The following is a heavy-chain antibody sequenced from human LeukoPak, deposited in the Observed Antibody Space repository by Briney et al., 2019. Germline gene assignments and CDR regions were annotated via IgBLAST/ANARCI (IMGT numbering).Heavy chain of an antibody. CDR2: IGGSGGTT. V-gene: IGHV3-23*01. CDR1: GFTFSSYA. Sequence: GGSLRLSCAASGFTFSSYAMYWVRQAPGKGLEWVSAIGGSGGTTYYADSVKGRFTISRDNSKNTLYLQMNSLRAEDTAVYYCAKDTASSWWYFDLWGRGTLVTVSS. D-gene: IGHD5-18*01. CDR3: AKDTASSWWYFDL. J-gene: IGHJ2*01.